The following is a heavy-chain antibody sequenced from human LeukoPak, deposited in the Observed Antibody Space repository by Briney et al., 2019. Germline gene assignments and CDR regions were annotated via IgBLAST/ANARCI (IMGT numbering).Heavy chain of an antibody. V-gene: IGHV1-8*02. CDR3: ASRYGSGSQYFDY. D-gene: IGHD3-10*01. CDR2: LNPNSGDT. Sequence: GASVKVSCKASGYTFTSYGISWVRQATGQGLEWMGWLNPNSGDTGYARKFQGRVTMTGNTSISTAYMELSSLRSEDTAVYFCASRYGSGSQYFDYWGQGTLVTVSS. J-gene: IGHJ4*02. CDR1: GYTFTSYG.